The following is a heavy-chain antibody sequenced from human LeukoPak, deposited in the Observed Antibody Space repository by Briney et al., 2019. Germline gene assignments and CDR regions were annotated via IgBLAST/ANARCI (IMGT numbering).Heavy chain of an antibody. CDR2: ISSSGTI. CDR1: GFTFSDYF. Sequence: PGGSLRLSCAASGFTFSDYFMSWIRQAPGKGLEWVSHISSSGTIYYADSVKGRATISRDNAKNSLYLQMNSLRVEDTAVYYCVCLGLGGLSLDWGQGTLVTVSS. CDR3: VCLGLGGLSLD. D-gene: IGHD3-16*01. J-gene: IGHJ4*02. V-gene: IGHV3-11*04.